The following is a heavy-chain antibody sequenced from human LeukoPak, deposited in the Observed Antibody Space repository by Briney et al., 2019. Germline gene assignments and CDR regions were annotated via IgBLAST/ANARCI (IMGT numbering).Heavy chain of an antibody. CDR1: GYSISSGYY. J-gene: IGHJ4*02. CDR3: ARVSGDYGDLFFDY. V-gene: IGHV4-38-2*02. Sequence: SETLSLTCTVSGYSISSGYYWGWIRQPPGKGLEWIGSIYYSGSTYYNPSLKSRVTISVDTSKNQFSLKLSSVTAADTAVYYCARVSGDYGDLFFDYWGQGTLVTVSS. CDR2: IYYSGST. D-gene: IGHD4-17*01.